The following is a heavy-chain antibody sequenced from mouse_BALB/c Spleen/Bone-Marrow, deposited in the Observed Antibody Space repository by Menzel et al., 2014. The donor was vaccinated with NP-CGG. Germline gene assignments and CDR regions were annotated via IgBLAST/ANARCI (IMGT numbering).Heavy chain of an antibody. J-gene: IGHJ4*01. CDR3: AREGGLRRGDYYAMDY. CDR2: INPYNDGT. V-gene: IGHV1-14*01. Sequence: VQLQQSGPELVKPGASVKMSCKASGYTFTAYVMRWVQQKPGQGLEWIGYINPYNDGTKYNEKFKGRATLTSDKSSSTAYMELSSLTSEDSAVYYCAREGGLRRGDYYAMDYWGQGTSVTVSS. CDR1: GYTFTAYV. D-gene: IGHD2-4*01.